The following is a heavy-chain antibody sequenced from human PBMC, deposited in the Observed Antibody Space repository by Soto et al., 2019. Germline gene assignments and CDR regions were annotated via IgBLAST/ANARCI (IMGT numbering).Heavy chain of an antibody. CDR1: GYTFTGYF. CDR2: INPYSGGA. V-gene: IGHV1-2*02. Sequence: ASVKRSCKASGYTFTGYFMHWVRQAPGQGLEWMGWINPYSGGADYAQSFQGRVTMTRDTSISTVYMELSRLRFDDTAVYYCARVIRGAYYNSPLDTWGQGTVVTVSS. J-gene: IGHJ5*02. CDR3: ARVIRGAYYNSPLDT. D-gene: IGHD3-10*01.